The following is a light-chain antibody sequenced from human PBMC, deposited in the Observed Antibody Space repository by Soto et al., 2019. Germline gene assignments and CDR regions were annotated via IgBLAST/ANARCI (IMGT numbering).Light chain of an antibody. Sequence: QSALTQPASVSGSPGQSITISCTGTSSDVGGSKYVSWYQQHPGKAPKVMIYEVSTRPSGVSNRFSGSKSGNTASLTISGLQAEDEADFYCCSYTSSSTDVFGTGTKLTVL. V-gene: IGLV2-14*01. J-gene: IGLJ1*01. CDR3: CSYTSSSTDV. CDR2: EVS. CDR1: SSDVGGSKY.